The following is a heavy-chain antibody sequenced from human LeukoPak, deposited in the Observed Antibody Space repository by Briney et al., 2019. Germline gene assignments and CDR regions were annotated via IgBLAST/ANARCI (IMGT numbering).Heavy chain of an antibody. CDR1: GFTFSNYN. Sequence: NTGGSLRLSCAASGFTFSNYNMNWVRQAPGKGLEWVSSISSSSSYIYYADSVKGRFTISRDNAKNSLYLQMNSLRAEDTAVYYCARQRKTYYYDSEYYFDYWGQGTQVTVSS. D-gene: IGHD3-22*01. CDR2: ISSSSSYI. V-gene: IGHV3-21*01. J-gene: IGHJ4*02. CDR3: ARQRKTYYYDSEYYFDY.